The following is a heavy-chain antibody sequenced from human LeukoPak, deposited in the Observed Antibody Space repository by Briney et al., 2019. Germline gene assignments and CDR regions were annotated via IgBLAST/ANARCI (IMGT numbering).Heavy chain of an antibody. CDR1: GGTFSSYA. V-gene: IGHV1-69*05. CDR3: ARVTRGSLSALDYFDY. D-gene: IGHD6-6*01. J-gene: IGHJ4*02. CDR2: IIPIFGTA. Sequence: SVTVSCKASGGTFSSYAISWVRQAPGQGLEWMGGIIPIFGTANYAQKFQGRVTITTDESTSTAYMELSSLRSEDTAVYYCARVTRGSLSALDYFDYWGQGTLVTVSS.